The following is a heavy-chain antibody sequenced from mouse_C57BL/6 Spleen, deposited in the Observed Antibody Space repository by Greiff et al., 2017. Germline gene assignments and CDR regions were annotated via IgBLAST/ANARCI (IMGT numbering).Heavy chain of an antibody. J-gene: IGHJ3*01. CDR2: ISYRGST. CDR1: GYSITSGYD. V-gene: IGHV3-1*01. Sequence: EVQLVESGPGMVKPSQSLSLTCTVTGYSITSGYDWHWIRHFPGNKLEWMGYISYRGSTNYNPSLKSRISITHDTSKNHFFLKLNSVTTEDTATYYCAREGYGSSYGFAYWGQGTLVTVSA. CDR3: AREGYGSSYGFAY. D-gene: IGHD1-1*01.